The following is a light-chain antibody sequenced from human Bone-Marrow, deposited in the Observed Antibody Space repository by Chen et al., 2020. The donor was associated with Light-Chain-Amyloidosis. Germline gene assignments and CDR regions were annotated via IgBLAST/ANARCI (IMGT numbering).Light chain of an antibody. V-gene: IGKV3-11*01. CDR2: DAA. Sequence: EIVLTQSPATMSLSPGAIATLSCRASQSVSTYVAWYQQKPGQAPRLLISDAAERATGIPDRFSGSGAETDFALTISRLEREDSAVKYCQHRSSWLSLTFGGGTKVEI. CDR3: QHRSSWLSLT. CDR1: QSVSTY. J-gene: IGKJ4*01.